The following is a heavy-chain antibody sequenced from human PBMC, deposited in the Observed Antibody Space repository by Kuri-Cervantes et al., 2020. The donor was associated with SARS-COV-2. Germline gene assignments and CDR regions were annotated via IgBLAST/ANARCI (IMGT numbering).Heavy chain of an antibody. Sequence: GESLKISCAASGFTFSSFAMRWVRQAPGKGLEWVAVISYDGSNKYYADSVKGRFTISRDNSKNTLYLQMNSLRAEDTAVYYCEGDFGVVPGTPMDFWGKGTTVTVSS. CDR3: EGDFGVVPGTPMDF. D-gene: IGHD3-3*01. V-gene: IGHV3-30*04. CDR2: ISYDGSNK. J-gene: IGHJ6*04. CDR1: GFTFSSFA.